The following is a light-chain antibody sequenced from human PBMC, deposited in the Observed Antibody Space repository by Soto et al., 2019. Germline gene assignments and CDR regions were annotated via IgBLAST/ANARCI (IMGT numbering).Light chain of an antibody. CDR3: QSYDSSLSAL. Sequence: QSVLTQPPSMSGAPGQRVTISCTGSSSNIGAGYDVHWYQQLPGTAPKLLIYGNSNRPSGVPDRFSGSKSGTSASLAITGLQAEDEADYYCQSYDSSLSALFGGGTQLTVL. V-gene: IGLV1-40*01. CDR1: SSNIGAGYD. J-gene: IGLJ3*02. CDR2: GNS.